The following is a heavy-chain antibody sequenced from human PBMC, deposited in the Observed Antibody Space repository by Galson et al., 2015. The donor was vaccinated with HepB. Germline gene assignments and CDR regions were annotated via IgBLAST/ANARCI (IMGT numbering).Heavy chain of an antibody. J-gene: IGHJ4*02. D-gene: IGHD6-13*01. CDR2: ISWNSGSI. CDR3: AKDIEGRGSWYNGDAFDF. V-gene: IGHV3-9*01. CDR1: RFSFDDYA. Sequence: SLRLSCAASRFSFDDYAMHWVRQAPGKGLEWVSGISWNSGSIDYADSVKGRFTISRDNAKNSLYLQMNSLRAEDTALYYCAKDIEGRGSWYNGDAFDFWGQGTLVTVSS.